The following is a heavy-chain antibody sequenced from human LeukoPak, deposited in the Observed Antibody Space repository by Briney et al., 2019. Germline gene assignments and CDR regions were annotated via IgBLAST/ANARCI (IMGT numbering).Heavy chain of an antibody. V-gene: IGHV3-30*02. J-gene: IGHJ3*02. D-gene: IGHD1-1*01. Sequence: GGSLRPSCAASGFTFSSCGMHWVRQAPGKGLEWVAFIRYDGSNKYYADSVKGRFTISRDNSKNTLYLQMSSLRAEDTAVYYCAKGTRGYAFDIWGQGTMVAVSS. CDR3: AKGTRGYAFDI. CDR1: GFTFSSCG. CDR2: IRYDGSNK.